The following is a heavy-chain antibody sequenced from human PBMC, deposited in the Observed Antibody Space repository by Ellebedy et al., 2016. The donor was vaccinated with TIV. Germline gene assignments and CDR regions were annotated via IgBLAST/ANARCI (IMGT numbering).Heavy chain of an antibody. CDR1: GFTFSSYA. CDR3: ARCNWNYFGSFDY. J-gene: IGHJ4*02. CDR2: ISYDGSNK. Sequence: GESLKISCAASGFTFSSYAMHWVRQAPGKGLEWVAVISYDGSNKYYADSVKGRFTISRDNSKNTLYLQMNSLRAEDTAVYYCARCNWNYFGSFDYWGQGTLVTVSS. D-gene: IGHD1-7*01. V-gene: IGHV3-30-3*01.